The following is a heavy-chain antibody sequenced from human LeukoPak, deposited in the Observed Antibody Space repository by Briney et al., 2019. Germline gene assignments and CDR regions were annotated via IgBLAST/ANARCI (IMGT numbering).Heavy chain of an antibody. D-gene: IGHD3-10*01. Sequence: PGGSLRLSCAASGFTVSSNYMSWVRQAQGKGLEWVSIIYTVGSTYYADSVKRRFTISRDNSKNTLYLQMNSLRAEDTAVYYCARDQGGSGRPYYYGMDVWGQGTTVTVSS. V-gene: IGHV3-66*02. CDR2: IYTVGST. CDR3: ARDQGGSGRPYYYGMDV. CDR1: GFTVSSNY. J-gene: IGHJ6*02.